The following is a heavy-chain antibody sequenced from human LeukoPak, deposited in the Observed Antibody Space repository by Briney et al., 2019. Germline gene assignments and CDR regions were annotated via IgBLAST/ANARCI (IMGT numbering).Heavy chain of an antibody. CDR3: AREAEEAFDI. CDR2: ISDSDNSM. J-gene: IGHJ3*02. CDR1: GFTLRSYS. Sequence: GGSLRHSCAASGFTLRSYSMNWVRQAPGKGLEWVSSISDSDNSMYYANSVKGRFTISRDNTKNSLYLQMNSLRAEDTAVYYCAREAEEAFDIWGQGTMVTVSS. D-gene: IGHD1-14*01. V-gene: IGHV3-21*01.